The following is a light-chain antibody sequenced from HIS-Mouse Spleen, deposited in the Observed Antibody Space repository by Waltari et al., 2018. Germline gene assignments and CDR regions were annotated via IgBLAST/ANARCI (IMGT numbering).Light chain of an antibody. V-gene: IGLV2-18*01. CDR3: SLYTSSSTLV. CDR1: SSDVGSYNR. J-gene: IGLJ2*01. Sequence: QSALTQPPSVSGSPGQSVTISCTGPSSDVGSYNRVSWYHQPPGTAPKLMIYEVSNRPSGVPDRFSGSKSGNTASLTISGLQAEDEADYYCSLYTSSSTLVFGGGTKLTVL. CDR2: EVS.